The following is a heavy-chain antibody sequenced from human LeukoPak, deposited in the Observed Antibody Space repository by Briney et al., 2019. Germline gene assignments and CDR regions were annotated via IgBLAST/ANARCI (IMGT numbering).Heavy chain of an antibody. D-gene: IGHD5-18*01. Sequence: SETLSLTCTVSGGSISSYYWSWIRQPPGKGLEWIGYIYYSGSTYYNPSLKSRVTISVDRSKNQFSLKLSSVTAADTAVYYCARSNTAIDYWGQGTLVTVSS. CDR2: IYYSGST. J-gene: IGHJ4*02. CDR1: GGSISSYY. V-gene: IGHV4-59*12. CDR3: ARSNTAIDY.